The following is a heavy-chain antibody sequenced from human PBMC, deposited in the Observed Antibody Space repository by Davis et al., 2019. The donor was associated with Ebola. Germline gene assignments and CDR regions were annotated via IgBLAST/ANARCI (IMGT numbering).Heavy chain of an antibody. J-gene: IGHJ6*04. CDR1: GGSISSSSYY. CDR3: QRFTEQGATGYYYGMDV. CDR2: IYYSGST. Sequence: MPSETLSFTCTVSGGSISSSSYYWGWIRQPPGKGLEWIGSIYYSGSTYYNPSLKSRVTISVDTSKNQFSLKLSSVTAADTAVYYCQRFTEQGATGYYYGMDVWGKGTTVTVSS. D-gene: IGHD1-1*01. V-gene: IGHV4-39*01.